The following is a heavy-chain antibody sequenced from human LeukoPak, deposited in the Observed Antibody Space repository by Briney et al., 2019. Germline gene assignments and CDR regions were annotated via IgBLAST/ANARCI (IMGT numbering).Heavy chain of an antibody. CDR3: AGAWLGSVSYSAH. J-gene: IGHJ4*02. D-gene: IGHD3-10*01. CDR2: MNPKSGNT. CDR1: GYTFTTYD. Sequence: ASVKVSCKASGYTFTTYDIHWVRQATGQGPEWMGWMNPKSGNTGYAQKFQGRVTMTTNTSITTAYMELSSLRSEDTAVYYCAGAWLGSVSYSAHWGQGTLVIVSS. V-gene: IGHV1-8*01.